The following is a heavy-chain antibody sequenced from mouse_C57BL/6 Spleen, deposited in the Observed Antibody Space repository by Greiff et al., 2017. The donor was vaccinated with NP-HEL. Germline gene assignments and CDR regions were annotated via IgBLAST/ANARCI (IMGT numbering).Heavy chain of an antibody. V-gene: IGHV1-63*01. CDR1: GYTFTNYW. CDR2: IYPGGGYT. J-gene: IGHJ2*01. Sequence: QVQLKQSGAELVRPGTSVKMSCKASGYTFTNYWIGWAKQRPGHGLEWIGDIYPGGGYTNYNEKFKGKATLTADKSSSTAYMQFSSLTSEDSAIYYCARSDYGILYYFDYWGQGTTLTVSS. CDR3: ARSDYGILYYFDY. D-gene: IGHD2-1*01.